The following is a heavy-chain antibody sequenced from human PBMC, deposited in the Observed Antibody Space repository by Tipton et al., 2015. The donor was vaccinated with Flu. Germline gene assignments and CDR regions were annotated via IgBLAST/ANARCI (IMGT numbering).Heavy chain of an antibody. CDR3: ARGPLPDSNWYNGMDV. J-gene: IGHJ6*02. D-gene: IGHD6-13*01. V-gene: IGHV3-11*04. CDR2: ISSSGIPI. CDR1: GFSLSDFY. Sequence: SLRLSCAASGFSLSDFYMSWIRQAPGKGLEWVSLISSSGIPIYYADSVKGRFTISRDSAENSLYLQMNGLRVGDTAVYYCARGPLPDSNWYNGMDVWGQGTTVTVSS.